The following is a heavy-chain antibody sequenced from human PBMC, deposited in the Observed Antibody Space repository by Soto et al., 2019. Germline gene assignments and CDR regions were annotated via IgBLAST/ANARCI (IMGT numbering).Heavy chain of an antibody. Sequence: GESLKISCKGSGYSFTSYWISWVRQMPGKGLEWMGRIDPSDSYTNYSPSFQGHVTISADKSISTAYLQWSSLKASDTAMYYCARNRPGNYYYYGMDVCGQGNTVTVYS. CDR3: ARNRPGNYYYYGMDV. D-gene: IGHD3-10*01. J-gene: IGHJ6*02. CDR2: IDPSDSYT. V-gene: IGHV5-10-1*01. CDR1: GYSFTSYW.